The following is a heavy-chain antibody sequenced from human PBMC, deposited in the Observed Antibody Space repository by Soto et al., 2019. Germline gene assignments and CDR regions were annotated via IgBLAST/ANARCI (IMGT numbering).Heavy chain of an antibody. CDR1: GYTFTSYY. J-gene: IGHJ6*02. CDR2: INPGGGNP. D-gene: IGHD2-2*01. Sequence: QVQLVQSGAEVKKPGASVRVSCRASGYTFTSYYVHWVRQAPGQGLEWMGIINPGGGNPTYAQNFYGRLTMARDTSTSTVYMELSSLRSEDTAVYYCARDDVVVPAATHYYGMDVWGQGTTVTVSS. CDR3: ARDDVVVPAATHYYGMDV. V-gene: IGHV1-46*01.